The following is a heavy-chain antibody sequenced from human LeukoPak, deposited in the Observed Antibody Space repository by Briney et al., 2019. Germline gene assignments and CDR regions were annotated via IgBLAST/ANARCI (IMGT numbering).Heavy chain of an antibody. CDR1: GFTFSSYG. J-gene: IGHJ6*03. CDR3: AKFGLWFGESPYYYYYYMDV. CDR2: ISGSGGST. V-gene: IGHV3-23*01. Sequence: PGGSLRLSCAASGFTFSSYGMSWVRQAPGKGLEWVSAISGSGGSTYYADSVKGRFTISRDNSKNTLYLQMNSLRAEDTAVYYCAKFGLWFGESPYYYYYYMDVWGKGTTVTVSS. D-gene: IGHD3-10*01.